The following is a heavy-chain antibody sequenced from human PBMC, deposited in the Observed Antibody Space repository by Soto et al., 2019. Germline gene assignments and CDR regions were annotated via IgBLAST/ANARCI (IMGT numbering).Heavy chain of an antibody. J-gene: IGHJ3*02. CDR3: ARSPVLVPDNAFDI. CDR2: IIPIFGTA. V-gene: IGHV1-69*12. D-gene: IGHD2-2*01. Sequence: QVQLVQSGAEVKKPGSSVKVSCKASGGTFSSYAISWVRQAPGQGLEWMGGIIPIFGTANYAQKFQVRVTITADEYTSTAYMELSSLRSEDTAVYYCARSPVLVPDNAFDIWGQGTMVTVSS. CDR1: GGTFSSYA.